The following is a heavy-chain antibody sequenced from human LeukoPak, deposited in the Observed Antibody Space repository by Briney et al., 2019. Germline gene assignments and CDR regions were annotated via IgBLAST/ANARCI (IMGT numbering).Heavy chain of an antibody. J-gene: IGHJ3*01. V-gene: IGHV3-15*01. CDR3: TTWDGVD. D-gene: IGHD1-26*01. Sequence: GGSLKLSCAASGFTFSNALMTWVRQAPGKGLEWVGHIKSKSDGRTTDCSATVKGRFAISRDDSRTTLFLQMNSLQTDDTAVYYCTTWDGVDWGQGTMVTVSS. CDR1: GFTFSNAL. CDR2: IKSKSDGRTT.